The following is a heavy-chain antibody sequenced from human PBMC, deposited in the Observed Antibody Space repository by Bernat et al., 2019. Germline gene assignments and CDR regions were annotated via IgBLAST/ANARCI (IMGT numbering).Heavy chain of an antibody. D-gene: IGHD6-19*01. CDR1: GFTFSSYE. Sequence: EVQLVESGGGLVQLGGSLRLSCAASGFTFSSYEMNWVRQAPGKGLDWVSYISSTGSTIYYADSVKGRFTISRDNAKNSLYLQMNSLRAEDTAVYYCARCDYSSAWYDYWGQGTLVTVSS. CDR3: ARCDYSSAWYDY. V-gene: IGHV3-48*03. J-gene: IGHJ4*02. CDR2: ISSTGSTI.